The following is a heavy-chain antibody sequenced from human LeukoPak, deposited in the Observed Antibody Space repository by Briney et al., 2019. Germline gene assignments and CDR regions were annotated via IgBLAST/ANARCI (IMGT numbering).Heavy chain of an antibody. J-gene: IGHJ4*02. D-gene: IGHD2-15*01. CDR3: ARHGYCSGGSCAIPY. V-gene: IGHV4-59*08. Sequence: PSETLSLTCTVSGGSISSYYWSWIRQPPGKGLEWIGYIYYSGSTNYNPSLKSRVTISVDTSKNQFSLKLSSVTAADTAVYYCARHGYCSGGSCAIPYWGQGTLVTVSS. CDR2: IYYSGST. CDR1: GGSISSYY.